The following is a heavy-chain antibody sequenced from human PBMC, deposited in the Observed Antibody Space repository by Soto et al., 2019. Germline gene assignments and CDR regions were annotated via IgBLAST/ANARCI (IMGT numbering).Heavy chain of an antibody. CDR2: ILPIFGTP. CDR1: GGTFNNYA. J-gene: IGHJ4*02. Sequence: QVQLVQSGAEVRKPGSSVKVSCQASGGTFNNYAFVWVRQAPGQGLEWMGGILPIFGTPNYAPKFQDRVSITADESTSTAYMELSGLRSDETAIYFCAIGSMIRECISYFFAYWGQGTLVTVSS. V-gene: IGHV1-69*01. CDR3: AIGSMIRECISYFFAY. D-gene: IGHD3-10*01.